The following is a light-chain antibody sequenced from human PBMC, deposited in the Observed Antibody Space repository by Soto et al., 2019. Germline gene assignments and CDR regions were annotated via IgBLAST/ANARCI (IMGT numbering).Light chain of an antibody. CDR1: SSDVGSHKL. CDR3: CSFAAGSTSVV. Sequence: QSALTQPASVSGSPGQSITISCTGTSSDVGSHKLVSWYQKYPGKAPKLMIYEGSKRPSGISNRFSGSKSGNTASLTLSGLQAEDEADYYCCSFAAGSTSVVFGGGTKLTV. CDR2: EGS. V-gene: IGLV2-23*01. J-gene: IGLJ2*01.